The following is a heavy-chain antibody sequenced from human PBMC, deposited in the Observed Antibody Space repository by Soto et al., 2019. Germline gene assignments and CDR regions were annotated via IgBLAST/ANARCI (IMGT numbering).Heavy chain of an antibody. D-gene: IGHD3-16*02. V-gene: IGHV1-69*08. J-gene: IGHJ3*02. Sequence: QVQLVQSGAEVKKPGSSVKVSCKASGGTFSSYTISWVRQAPGQGLEWMGRIIPNLGIANYAQKFQGRVTITADKSTSTAYMELSSLRSEDTAVYYCARDKNDYIWGSYRQDAFDIWGQGTMVTVSS. CDR2: IIPNLGIA. CDR3: ARDKNDYIWGSYRQDAFDI. CDR1: GGTFSSYT.